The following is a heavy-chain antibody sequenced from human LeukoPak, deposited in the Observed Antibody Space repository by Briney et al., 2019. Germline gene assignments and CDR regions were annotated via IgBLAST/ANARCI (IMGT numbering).Heavy chain of an antibody. CDR1: GFTFSSYE. CDR2: ISSSGSTI. Sequence: GGSLRLSCAASGFTFSSYEMNWVRQAPGKGLEWVSYISSSGSTIYYADSVKGRFTISRDNDKNSLYLQMNSLRAEDTAVYYCARDLAVAGNMWGQGTLVTVSS. V-gene: IGHV3-48*03. J-gene: IGHJ4*02. D-gene: IGHD6-19*01. CDR3: ARDLAVAGNM.